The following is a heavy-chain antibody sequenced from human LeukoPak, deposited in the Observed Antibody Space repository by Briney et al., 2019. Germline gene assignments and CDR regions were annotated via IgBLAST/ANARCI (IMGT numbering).Heavy chain of an antibody. J-gene: IGHJ5*02. CDR2: INHSGSS. D-gene: IGHD6-19*01. CDR1: GGSFSGYY. V-gene: IGHV4-34*01. CDR3: ARGETQIAMAGYDNWFAP. Sequence: PSETLSLTCAVYGGSFSGYYWSWIRQPPGKGLEWVGEINHSGSSNHNPSLKSRGTISVDTSKNQFSLKLSSVTAADPAVYYCARGETQIAMAGYDNWFAPWGQGTLVTVSS.